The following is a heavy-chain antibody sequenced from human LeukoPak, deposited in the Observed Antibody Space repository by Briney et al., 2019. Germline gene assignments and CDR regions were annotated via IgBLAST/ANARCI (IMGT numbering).Heavy chain of an antibody. J-gene: IGHJ4*02. CDR3: ARGLGIDY. CDR2: ISSSSSTI. V-gene: IGHV3-48*01. CDR1: GFTFSSYS. Sequence: GGSLRLSCAASGFTFSSYSMNWVRQAPGKGLEWVSYISSSSSTIYYADSVKGRFTISRDNAKNSLYLQMNSLRAEDTAVYYCARGLGIDYWGQGTLVTVSS. D-gene: IGHD5-12*01.